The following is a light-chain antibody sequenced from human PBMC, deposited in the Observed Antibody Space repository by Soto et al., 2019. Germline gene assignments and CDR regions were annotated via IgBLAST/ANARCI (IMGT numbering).Light chain of an antibody. V-gene: IGKV1-5*03. J-gene: IGKJ2*01. CDR2: KAS. CDR1: QSISTW. Sequence: DIQMTQSPSTLSASVGDRVTITCRASQSISTWLAWYQQKPGKAPKLLIYKASNLESGVPSRFSGSGSGTEFTLTFSSLQPDDFATYYCQQYNSYPYTFGQGTKLEIK. CDR3: QQYNSYPYT.